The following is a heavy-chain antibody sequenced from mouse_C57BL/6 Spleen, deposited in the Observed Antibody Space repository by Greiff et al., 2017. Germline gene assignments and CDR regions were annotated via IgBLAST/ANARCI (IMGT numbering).Heavy chain of an antibody. CDR2: ILPGSGST. CDR3: ARGYYGSRFAY. D-gene: IGHD1-1*01. Sequence: QVQLKESGAELMKPGASVKLSCKATGYTFTGYWIEWVKQRPGHGLEWIGEILPGSGSTNYNEKFKGKATFTADTSSNTAYMQLSGLTTEDSAIYYCARGYYGSRFAYWGQGTLVTVSA. V-gene: IGHV1-9*01. J-gene: IGHJ3*01. CDR1: GYTFTGYW.